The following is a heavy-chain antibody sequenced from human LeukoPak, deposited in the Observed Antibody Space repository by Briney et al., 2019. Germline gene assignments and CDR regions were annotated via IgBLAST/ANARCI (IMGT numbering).Heavy chain of an antibody. Sequence: GGSLRLSCAASGFTFDDYGMSWVRQAPGKGLEWVSVINWNGGSTDYAGSVKGRFTISRDNAKNSLDLQMNSLRGEDTALYYCARDIAVAARPRYFDLWGRGTLVIVSS. J-gene: IGHJ2*01. V-gene: IGHV3-20*04. CDR1: GFTFDDYG. D-gene: IGHD6-6*01. CDR2: INWNGGST. CDR3: ARDIAVAARPRYFDL.